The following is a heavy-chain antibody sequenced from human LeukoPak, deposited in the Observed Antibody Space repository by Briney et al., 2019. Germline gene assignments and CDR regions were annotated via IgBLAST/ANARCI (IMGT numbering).Heavy chain of an antibody. CDR2: IVVVSGNT. J-gene: IGHJ4*02. D-gene: IGHD1-7*01. Sequence: ASEKVSCKASGFTFTSSALLWVRQARGQRLEGIGWIVVVSGNTNYAQKFQERVTITRDMSTSTAYMELSSLRAEDTAVYYCAAVRNWKYVAYWGQGTLVTVSS. CDR3: AAVRNWKYVAY. V-gene: IGHV1-58*01. CDR1: GFTFTSSA.